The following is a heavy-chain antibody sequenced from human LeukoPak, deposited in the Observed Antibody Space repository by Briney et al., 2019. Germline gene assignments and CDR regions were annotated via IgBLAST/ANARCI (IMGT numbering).Heavy chain of an antibody. CDR2: ISYDGSNK. CDR1: GFTFSSYA. Sequence: GPLRLSCAASGFTFSSYAMHWVRQAPGKGLEWVAVISYDGSNKYYADSVKGRFTISRDNSKNTLYLQMNSLRAEDTAVYYCARDEDPSVSGGLFDYWGQGTLVTVSS. V-gene: IGHV3-30*01. CDR3: ARDEDPSVSGGLFDY. D-gene: IGHD3-16*01. J-gene: IGHJ4*02.